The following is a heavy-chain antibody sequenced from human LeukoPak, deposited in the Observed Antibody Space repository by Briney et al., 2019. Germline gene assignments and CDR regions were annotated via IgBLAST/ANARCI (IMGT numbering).Heavy chain of an antibody. Sequence: PSETLSLTCTVSGGSIGSGDYYWSWIRQHPGKGLEWIGYIYYSGSTYYNPSLKSRVTISGDTSKNQFSLKLGPVTAADTAVYYCARGSDIVATIWFDPWGQGILVTVSS. J-gene: IGHJ5*02. CDR3: ARGSDIVATIWFDP. D-gene: IGHD5-12*01. V-gene: IGHV4-31*03. CDR2: IYYSGST. CDR1: GGSIGSGDYY.